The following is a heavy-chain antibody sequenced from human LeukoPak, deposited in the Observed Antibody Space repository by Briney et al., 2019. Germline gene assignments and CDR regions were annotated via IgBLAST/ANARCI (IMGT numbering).Heavy chain of an antibody. CDR2: VSTGNYI. Sequence: GGSLRLSCAASGFTFSSYAMSWVRQAPGKGLEWVSSVSTGNYIDYADSVKGRFTISRDNAKNLLYLQMNSLRAEDTALYYCARVGYSSGWPTLDNWGQGTLVTVSS. V-gene: IGHV3-21*01. J-gene: IGHJ4*02. CDR3: ARVGYSSGWPTLDN. CDR1: GFTFSSYA. D-gene: IGHD6-19*01.